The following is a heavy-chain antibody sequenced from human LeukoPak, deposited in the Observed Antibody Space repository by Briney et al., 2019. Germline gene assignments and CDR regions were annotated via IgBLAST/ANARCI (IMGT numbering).Heavy chain of an antibody. CDR3: ARVGLYSGSSAYFFDY. CDR1: GYTFTGYY. CDR2: INPNSGGT. D-gene: IGHD6-6*01. V-gene: IGHV1-2*02. Sequence: ASVKVSCKASGYTFTGYYIHWVRQAPGQGLEWMGWINPNSGGTNYAQKFQGRVTMTRDTSISTAYMELTRLRSDDTAVYYCARVGLYSGSSAYFFDYWGQGTLVTVSS. J-gene: IGHJ4*02.